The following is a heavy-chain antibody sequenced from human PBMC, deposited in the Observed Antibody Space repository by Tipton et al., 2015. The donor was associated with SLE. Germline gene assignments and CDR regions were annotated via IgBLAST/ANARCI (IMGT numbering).Heavy chain of an antibody. V-gene: IGHV4-34*01. CDR3: ARMRTIVVVPAARELDAFDI. D-gene: IGHD2-2*01. CDR1: GGSFSGYY. CDR2: INHSGRT. J-gene: IGHJ3*02. Sequence: TLSLTCAVYGGSFSGYYWSWIRQPPGKGLEWIGEINHSGRTNYNPSLKSRVTISVDTSKNQFSLKLSSVTAADTAVYYCARMRTIVVVPAARELDAFDIWGQGTMVTVSS.